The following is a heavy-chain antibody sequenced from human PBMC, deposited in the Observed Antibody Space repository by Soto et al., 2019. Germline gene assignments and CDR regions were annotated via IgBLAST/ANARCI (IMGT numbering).Heavy chain of an antibody. D-gene: IGHD6-13*01. Sequence: PSETLSLTCTVSGGSISSYYWSWIRQPPGKGLEWIGYIYYSGSTNYNPSLKSRVTISVDTSKNQFSLKLSSVTAADTAMYYCARGQGAAAGHSNFDYWGQGALVTVSS. CDR3: ARGQGAAAGHSNFDY. V-gene: IGHV4-59*12. CDR2: IYYSGST. CDR1: GGSISSYY. J-gene: IGHJ4*02.